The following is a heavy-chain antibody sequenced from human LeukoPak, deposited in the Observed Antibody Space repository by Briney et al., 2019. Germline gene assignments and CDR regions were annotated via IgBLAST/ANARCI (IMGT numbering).Heavy chain of an antibody. CDR3: AKGRSSSGYDYVDY. Sequence: QTGGSLRLSCAASGFTFSSYAMSWVRQAPGKGLEWVSVISGSGGSTHCADSVKGRFTISRDNSKNTLYVQMSSLRAEDTAVYYCAKGRSSSGYDYVDYWGQGTLVTVSS. D-gene: IGHD3-22*01. J-gene: IGHJ4*02. CDR1: GFTFSSYA. V-gene: IGHV3-23*01. CDR2: ISGSGGST.